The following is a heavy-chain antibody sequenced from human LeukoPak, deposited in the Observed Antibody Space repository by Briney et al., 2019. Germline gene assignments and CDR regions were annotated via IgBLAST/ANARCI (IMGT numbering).Heavy chain of an antibody. V-gene: IGHV1-2*06. CDR2: INPNSGGT. D-gene: IGHD4-17*01. CDR1: GYTFTGYY. J-gene: IGHJ4*02. CDR3: ARFKFGQTTVTTEDY. Sequence: ASVKVSCKASGYTFTGYYMHWVRQAPGQGLEWMGRINPNSGGTNYAQKFQGRVTMTRDTSISTAYMELSRLRSDDTAVHYCARFKFGQTTVTTEDYWGQGTLVTVSS.